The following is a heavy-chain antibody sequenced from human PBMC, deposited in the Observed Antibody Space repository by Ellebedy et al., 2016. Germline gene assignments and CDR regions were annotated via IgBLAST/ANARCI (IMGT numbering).Heavy chain of an antibody. J-gene: IGHJ4*02. CDR3: ARSIVSSYDY. V-gene: IGHV4-34*01. CDR1: GGSFSGYY. CDR2: INHSGST. Sequence: SETLSLXCAVYGGSFSGYYWSWIRQPPGKGLEWIGEINHSGSTNYNPSLKSRVTISVDTSKNQFSLKLSSVTAADTAVYYCARSIVSSYDYWGQGTLVTVSS. D-gene: IGHD3-22*01.